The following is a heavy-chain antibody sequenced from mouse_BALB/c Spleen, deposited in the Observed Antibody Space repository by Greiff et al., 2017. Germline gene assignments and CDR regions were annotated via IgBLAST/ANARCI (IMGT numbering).Heavy chain of an antibody. CDR3: ARNDYRYDGEGAMDY. V-gene: IGHV2-2*02. CDR1: GFSLTSYG. Sequence: VKLVESGPGLVQPSQSLSITCTVSGFSLTSYGVHWVRQSPGKGLEWLGVIWSGGSTDYNAAFISRLSISKDNSKSQVFFKMNSLQANDTAIYYCARNDYRYDGEGAMDYWGQGTSVTVSS. J-gene: IGHJ4*01. D-gene: IGHD2-14*01. CDR2: IWSGGST.